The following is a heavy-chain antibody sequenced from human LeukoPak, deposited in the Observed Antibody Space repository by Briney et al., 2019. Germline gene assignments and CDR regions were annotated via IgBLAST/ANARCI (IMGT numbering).Heavy chain of an antibody. CDR2: IIPIFGTA. Sequence: ASVKVSCKASGGTFSSYAISWVRQAPGQGLEWMGGIIPIFGTANYAQKFQGRVTITADESTSTAYMELSSLRSEDTAVYYCARSGYSYGNIYRLPFDYWGQGTLVTVSS. V-gene: IGHV1-69*01. CDR1: GGTFSSYA. D-gene: IGHD5-18*01. CDR3: ARSGYSYGNIYRLPFDY. J-gene: IGHJ4*02.